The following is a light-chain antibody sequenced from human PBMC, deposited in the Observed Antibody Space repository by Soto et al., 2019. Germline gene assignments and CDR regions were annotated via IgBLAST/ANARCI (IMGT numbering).Light chain of an antibody. Sequence: EIVLTQSPGTLSLSPGDRATLSCRASQSISSSYLAWYQQKPGQAPRLLIYRASSRATGIPDRFSGSGSGTDFTLTISRLEPEDFAVFCCQHYGNSIFTFGPGTKVDV. V-gene: IGKV3-20*01. CDR2: RAS. J-gene: IGKJ3*01. CDR3: QHYGNSIFT. CDR1: QSISSSY.